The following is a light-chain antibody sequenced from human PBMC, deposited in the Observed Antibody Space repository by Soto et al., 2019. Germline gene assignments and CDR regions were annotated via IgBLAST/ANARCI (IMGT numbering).Light chain of an antibody. CDR3: QSYDNSLSTPSAL. Sequence: QSVLTQPPSVSGAPGQRVTISCTGGSSNIGAGYDVHWYQLLPGTAPKLLIFGNNNRPSGVPDRFSGSTSGTSASLAITGLQAVDEADYYCQSYDNSLSTPSALFGGGTKLPVL. J-gene: IGLJ2*01. V-gene: IGLV1-40*01. CDR1: SSNIGAGYD. CDR2: GNN.